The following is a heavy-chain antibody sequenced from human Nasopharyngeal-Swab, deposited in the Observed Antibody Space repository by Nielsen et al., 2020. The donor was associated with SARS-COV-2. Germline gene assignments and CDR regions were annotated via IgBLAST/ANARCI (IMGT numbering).Heavy chain of an antibody. D-gene: IGHD4-17*01. CDR2: ISHDGNMN. V-gene: IGHV3-30*03. CDR1: GFSITSYG. CDR3: ARDAPAHYGAFY. J-gene: IGHJ4*02. Sequence: GESLKISCAASGFSITSYGMQWVRQAPGKGLEWVALISHDGNMNYYADSVKGRFTISRDISKNTVYLQMDSLRAEDTAVYYCARDAPAHYGAFYWGRGTLVTVSS.